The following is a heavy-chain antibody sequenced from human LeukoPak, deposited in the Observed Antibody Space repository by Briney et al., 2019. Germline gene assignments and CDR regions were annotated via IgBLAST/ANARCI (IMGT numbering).Heavy chain of an antibody. V-gene: IGHV3-30*19. D-gene: IGHD3-22*01. CDR1: GFTFSSYG. Sequence: GGSLRLSCAASGFTFSSYGMHWVRQAPGKGLEWVAVISYDGSNKYYADSVKGRFTISRDNSKNTLYLQMNSLRAEDTAVYYCARVEYYYDSSGSTGYYFDYWGQGTLVTVSS. CDR3: ARVEYYYDSSGSTGYYFDY. CDR2: ISYDGSNK. J-gene: IGHJ4*02.